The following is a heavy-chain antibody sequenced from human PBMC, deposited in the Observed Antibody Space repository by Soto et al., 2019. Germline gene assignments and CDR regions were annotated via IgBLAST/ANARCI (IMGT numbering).Heavy chain of an antibody. J-gene: IGHJ4*02. D-gene: IGHD1-26*01. V-gene: IGHV1-3*01. CDR3: ARAWVRAGLVLPNYFDY. CDR2: INAGNGNT. CDR1: GYTFTSYA. Sequence: GPSVKVSCKASGYTFTSYAMHWVRQPPGQRLEWMGWINAGNGNTKYSQKFQGRVTITRDTSASTAYMELNSLRSEDTAVYYCARAWVRAGLVLPNYFDYWGQGTLVTVSS.